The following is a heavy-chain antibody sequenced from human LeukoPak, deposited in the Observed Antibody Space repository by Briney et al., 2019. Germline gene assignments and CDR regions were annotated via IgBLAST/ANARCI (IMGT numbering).Heavy chain of an antibody. Sequence: GGSLRLSCAGAGFTLTTHAVTWVRQAPGKGLEWVATLFGSGKTLYADSVKGRFTISRDSSLNTVYLQMYSLRDDDTAVYYCARDGPMRSITSPGLYYFDYWGQGTLVTVSS. CDR2: LFGSGKT. D-gene: IGHD2-2*01. CDR3: ARDGPMRSITSPGLYYFDY. V-gene: IGHV3-23*01. J-gene: IGHJ4*02. CDR1: GFTLTTHA.